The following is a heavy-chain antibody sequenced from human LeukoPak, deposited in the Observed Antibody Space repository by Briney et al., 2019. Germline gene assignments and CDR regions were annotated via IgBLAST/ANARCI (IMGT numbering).Heavy chain of an antibody. V-gene: IGHV3-30*04. D-gene: IGHD3-9*01. CDR2: ISYDGSNK. CDR1: GFTFNNYA. J-gene: IGHJ4*02. CDR3: ARDREYYDILTGYKVSHYFDY. Sequence: GGSLRLSCAASGFTFNNYAMHWVRQAPGKGLEWVAIISYDGSNKYYADSVKGRFTISRDNSKNTLFLQMNSLRAEDTAVYYCARDREYYDILTGYKVSHYFDYWGQGTLVTVSS.